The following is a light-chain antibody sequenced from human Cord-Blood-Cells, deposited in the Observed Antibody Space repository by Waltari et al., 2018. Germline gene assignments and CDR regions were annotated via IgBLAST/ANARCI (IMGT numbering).Light chain of an antibody. CDR1: QSLLHSNGYNY. CDR3: MQALQTPIT. J-gene: IGKJ5*01. CDR2: LGS. Sequence: DIVMTQSPLSLPVTPGEPAATSCRSTQSLLHSNGYNYLDWYLQKPGQSPQLLIYLGSNRASGVPDMFSGSGSGTDFTLKISRVEAEDVGVYYCMQALQTPITFGQGTRLEIK. V-gene: IGKV2-28*01.